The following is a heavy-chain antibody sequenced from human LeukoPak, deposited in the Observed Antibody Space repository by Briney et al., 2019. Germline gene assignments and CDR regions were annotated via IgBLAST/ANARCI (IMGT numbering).Heavy chain of an antibody. D-gene: IGHD6-13*01. Sequence: ASVKVSCTASGYTFTGYYMHWVRQAPGQGLEWMGWINPNSGGTNYAQKFQGRVTMTRDTSISTAYMELSRLRSDDTAVYYCAREDSAGIAAAGTCYYGMDVWGQGTTVTVSS. CDR3: AREDSAGIAAAGTCYYGMDV. CDR2: INPNSGGT. J-gene: IGHJ6*02. V-gene: IGHV1-2*02. CDR1: GYTFTGYY.